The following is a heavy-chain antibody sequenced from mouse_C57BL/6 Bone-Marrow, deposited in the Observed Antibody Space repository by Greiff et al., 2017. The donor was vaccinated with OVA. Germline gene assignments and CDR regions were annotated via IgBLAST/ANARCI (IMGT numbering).Heavy chain of an antibody. Sequence: EVMLVESGGGLVKPGGSLKLSCAASGFTFSSYAMSWVRQTPEKRLEWVATISDGGSYTYYPDNVKGRFTISRDNAKNNLYLQMSHLKSEDTAMYYCAREGNYGGYYAMDYWGQGTSVTVSS. CDR2: ISDGGSYT. D-gene: IGHD2-1*01. CDR3: AREGNYGGYYAMDY. J-gene: IGHJ4*01. V-gene: IGHV5-4*01. CDR1: GFTFSSYA.